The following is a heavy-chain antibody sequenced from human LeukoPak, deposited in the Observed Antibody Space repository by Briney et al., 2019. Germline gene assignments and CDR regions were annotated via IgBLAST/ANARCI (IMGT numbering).Heavy chain of an antibody. J-gene: IGHJ4*02. Sequence: ASVKVSCKASGYTFTGYYMHWVRQAPGQGLEWMGRINPNSGGTNYAQKFQGRVTMTRDTSISTAYMELSRLRSDDTAVYYCARDFRYCTNGVCYTGFNYWGQGTLVTVSS. CDR2: INPNSGGT. CDR1: GYTFTGYY. D-gene: IGHD2-8*01. CDR3: ARDFRYCTNGVCYTGFNY. V-gene: IGHV1-2*06.